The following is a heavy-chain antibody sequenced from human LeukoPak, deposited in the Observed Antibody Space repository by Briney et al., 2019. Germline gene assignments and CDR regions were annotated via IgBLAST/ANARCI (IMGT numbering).Heavy chain of an antibody. CDR2: IYPRDGST. CDR1: GYTFTSNY. J-gene: IGHJ5*02. D-gene: IGHD4-17*01. Sequence: ASVKVSCTASGYTFTSNYIHWVRQAPGQGLEWMGMIYPRDGSTSYAQKFQGRVTVTRDTSTSTVHMELSGLRSEDTAVYYCARGNDYSDINWFDPWGQGTLVTVSS. CDR3: ARGNDYSDINWFDP. V-gene: IGHV1-46*01.